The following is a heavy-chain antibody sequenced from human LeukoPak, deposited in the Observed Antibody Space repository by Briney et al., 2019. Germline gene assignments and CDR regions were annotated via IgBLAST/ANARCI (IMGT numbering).Heavy chain of an antibody. CDR3: ASEHYDFWSGYLTPPSDY. CDR1: RYSLSRGYY. D-gene: IGHD3-3*01. V-gene: IGHV4-38-2*02. CDR2: IYYSGST. Sequence: SETLSLTCTVSRYSLSRGYYWGWIRQPPGKGLEWIGSIYYSGSTYYNPSLKSRVTISVDTSKNQFSLKLSSVTAADTAVYYCASEHYDFWSGYLTPPSDYWGQGTLVTVSS. J-gene: IGHJ4*02.